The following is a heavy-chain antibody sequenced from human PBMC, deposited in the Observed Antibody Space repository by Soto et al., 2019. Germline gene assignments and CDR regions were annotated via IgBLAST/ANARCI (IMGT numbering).Heavy chain of an antibody. CDR1: GGSISSSSYF. J-gene: IGHJ5*02. Sequence: QLQLQESGPGLVKPSETLSLTCSVSGGSISSSSYFWGWIRQPPGKGLEWIGSIYYSGSTYYNPSLKSRGTVSVDPSKHQFPLQLISVTAADTAVYYCARHPSDFWFDPWGQGTLVTVSS. D-gene: IGHD2-21*02. CDR2: IYYSGST. CDR3: ARHPSDFWFDP. V-gene: IGHV4-39*01.